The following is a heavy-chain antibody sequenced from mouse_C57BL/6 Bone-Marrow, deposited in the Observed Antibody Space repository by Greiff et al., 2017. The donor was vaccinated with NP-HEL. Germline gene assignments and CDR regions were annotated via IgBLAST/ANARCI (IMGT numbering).Heavy chain of an antibody. Sequence: EVMLVESEGGLVQPGSSMKLSCTASGFTFSDYYMAWVRQVPEKGLEWVANINYDGSSTYYLDSLKCRFIISRDNAKNILYLQMSSLKSENTATYYCARDDGFYYAMDYWGQGTSVTVSS. CDR1: GFTFSDYY. V-gene: IGHV5-16*01. J-gene: IGHJ4*01. CDR2: INYDGSST. CDR3: ARDDGFYYAMDY.